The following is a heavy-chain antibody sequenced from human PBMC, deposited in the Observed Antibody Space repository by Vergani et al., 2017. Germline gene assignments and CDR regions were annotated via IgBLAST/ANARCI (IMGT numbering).Heavy chain of an antibody. CDR3: AIDCTNGGCPDNYGMVV. CDR1: GFTFSSYS. J-gene: IGHJ6*02. V-gene: IGHV3-48*04. CDR2: ITISSSNI. D-gene: IGHD2-8*01. Sequence: EVQLVESGGGLVQPGGSLRLSCAASGFTFSSYSMNWVRQAPGKGLEWISYITISSSNIYYADSVKGRFIISRDNTNNSLFLQLRSLRAEDAAVYYCAIDCTNGGCPDNYGMVVWGQGATVTVSS.